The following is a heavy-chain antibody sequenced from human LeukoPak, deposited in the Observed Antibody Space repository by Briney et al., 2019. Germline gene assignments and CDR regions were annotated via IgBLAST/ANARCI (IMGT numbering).Heavy chain of an antibody. CDR1: GFTLDDYG. CDR2: INWNGGST. V-gene: IGHV3-20*04. D-gene: IGHD1-26*01. J-gene: IGHJ4*02. CDR3: ARDRVVGAPLDY. Sequence: GGSLSLSCAASGFTLDDYGMSWVRQAPGKGLEWVSGINWNGGSTGYADSVKGRFTISRDNDNNSLYLQMNSLRAEDTALYYCARDRVVGAPLDYWGQGTLVTVSS.